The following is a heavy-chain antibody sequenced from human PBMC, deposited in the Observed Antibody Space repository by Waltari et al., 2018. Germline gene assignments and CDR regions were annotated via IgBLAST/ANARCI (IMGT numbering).Heavy chain of an antibody. CDR3: SREQNFEIINWFDP. CDR1: AFIFGCFS. D-gene: IGHD3-9*01. J-gene: IGHJ5*02. V-gene: IGHV3-49*03. CDR2: IRSKTYGETR. Sequence: QLVESGGGSIPAGGSLTLSCTTPAFIFGCFSLSWFRQAPGKGLEWVGFIRSKTYGETREYAATVKRRFTISRDDSKGIAYLQMNNLKVEDTAVYYCSREQNFEIINWFDPWGPGTLVTVSS.